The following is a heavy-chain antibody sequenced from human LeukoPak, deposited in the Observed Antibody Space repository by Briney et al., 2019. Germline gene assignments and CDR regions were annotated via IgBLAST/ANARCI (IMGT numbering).Heavy chain of an antibody. CDR3: ASTTSSIAARWDYFDY. J-gene: IGHJ4*02. V-gene: IGHV4-61*02. D-gene: IGHD6-6*01. CDR2: IYTSGST. Sequence: PSETLSLTCTVSGGSISSGSYYSSWIRQPAGKGLEWIGRIYTSGSTNYNPSLKSRATISVDTSKNQFSLKLSSVTAADTAVYYCASTTSSIAARWDYFDYWGQGTLVTVSS. CDR1: GGSISSGSYY.